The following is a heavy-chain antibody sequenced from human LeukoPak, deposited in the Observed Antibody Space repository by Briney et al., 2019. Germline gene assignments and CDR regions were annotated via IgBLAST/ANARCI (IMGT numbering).Heavy chain of an antibody. D-gene: IGHD3-22*01. V-gene: IGHV3-30*09. CDR3: ATINPPNYDSSGYPIDY. CDR1: GFTFSSYA. Sequence: GGSLRLSCAASGFTFSSYAMHWVRQAPGKGLEGVAVISYDGSNKYYADSVKGRFAISRDNSKNTLYLQMNSLRAADTAVYYCATINPPNYDSSGYPIDYWGQGTLVTVSS. J-gene: IGHJ4*02. CDR2: ISYDGSNK.